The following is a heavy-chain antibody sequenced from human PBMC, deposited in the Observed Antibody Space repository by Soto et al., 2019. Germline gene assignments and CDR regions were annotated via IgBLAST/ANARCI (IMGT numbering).Heavy chain of an antibody. CDR1: GGSISSGGYY. V-gene: IGHV4-31*03. D-gene: IGHD3-22*01. J-gene: IGHJ5*02. Sequence: SETLSLTCTVSGGSISSGGYYWSWIRQHPGKGLEWIGYIYYSGSTYYNPSLKSRVTISVDTSKNQFSLKLSSVTAADTAVYYCARAVGEYYDRIGGNWFDPWGQGTLVTVSS. CDR3: ARAVGEYYDRIGGNWFDP. CDR2: IYYSGST.